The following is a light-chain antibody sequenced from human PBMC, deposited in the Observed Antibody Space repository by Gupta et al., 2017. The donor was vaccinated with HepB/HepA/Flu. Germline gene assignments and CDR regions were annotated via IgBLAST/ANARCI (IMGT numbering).Light chain of an antibody. CDR1: SSDVGGYNY. CDR3: SSYTGGSTLV. CDR2: EVS. J-gene: IGLJ2*01. V-gene: IGLV2-14*01. Sequence: QSALTQPASLSGSPGSSITISCTGTSSDVGGYNYVSWYQQHPGKAPKLMIYEVSNRPSGVSNRFSGSKSGNTASLTISGLQAEDEADYYCSSYTGGSTLVFGGGTKLTVL.